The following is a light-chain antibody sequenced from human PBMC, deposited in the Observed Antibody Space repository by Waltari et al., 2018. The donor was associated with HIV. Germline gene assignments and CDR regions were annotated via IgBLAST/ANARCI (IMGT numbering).Light chain of an antibody. CDR2: TAS. CDR1: QNVNTW. Sequence: DIKMTQSPSVLSASLGDRITISCRASQNVNTWVAWYQQKPGKAPKLLIHTASTLPRGVPSRFSGRGSGAVFTLTIAGLQPDDFATYYCQQYETYYTFGLGTNVE. CDR3: QQYETYYT. V-gene: IGKV1-5*03. J-gene: IGKJ2*01.